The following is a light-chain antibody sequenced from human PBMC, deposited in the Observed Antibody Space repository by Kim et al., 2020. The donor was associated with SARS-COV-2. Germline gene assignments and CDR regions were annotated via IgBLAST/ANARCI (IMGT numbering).Light chain of an antibody. V-gene: IGKV3-20*01. Sequence: SPGDRATLSCRASQIVSTSYLAWYQQKPGRAPRLRIYGASSRATGIPYMFSGSGSGTDFTLTISRLEPEDCAVYYWQQYGSSTWTFGQGTKVEIK. CDR2: GAS. J-gene: IGKJ1*01. CDR1: QIVSTSY. CDR3: QQYGSSTWT.